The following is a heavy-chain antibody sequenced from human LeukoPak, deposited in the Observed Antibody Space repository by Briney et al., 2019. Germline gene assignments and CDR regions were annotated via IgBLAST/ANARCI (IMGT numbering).Heavy chain of an antibody. V-gene: IGHV1-2*02. CDR2: INPNSGGT. CDR1: GYTFTGYY. D-gene: IGHD4-17*01. CDR3: ATVRPKLVNWFDP. Sequence: ASVKVSCKASGYTFTGYYMHWVRQAPGQGLEWMGWINPNSGGTNYAQKFQGRVTMTRDTSISTAYMELSRLRSDDTAVYYCATVRPKLVNWFDPWGQGTLVTVSS. J-gene: IGHJ5*02.